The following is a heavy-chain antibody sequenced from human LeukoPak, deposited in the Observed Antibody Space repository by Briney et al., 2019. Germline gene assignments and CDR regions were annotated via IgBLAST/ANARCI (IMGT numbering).Heavy chain of an antibody. D-gene: IGHD6-13*01. CDR3: ARETHSSSWLAFDI. V-gene: IGHV7-4-1*02. CDR2: INTNTGNP. J-gene: IGHJ3*02. CDR1: GYTFTSYA. Sequence: ASVKVSCKASGYTFTSYAMNWVRQAPGQGLEWMGWINTNTGNPTYAQGFTGRFVFSLDTSVSTAYLQISSLKAEDTAVYYCARETHSSSWLAFDIWGQGTMVTVSS.